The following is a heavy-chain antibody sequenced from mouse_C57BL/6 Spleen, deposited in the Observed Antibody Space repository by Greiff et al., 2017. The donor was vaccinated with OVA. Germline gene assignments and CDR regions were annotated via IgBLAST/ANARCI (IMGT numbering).Heavy chain of an antibody. CDR1: GYTFTSYW. V-gene: IGHV1-59*01. D-gene: IGHD1-1*01. CDR2: IDPSDSYT. CDR3: AVLLSEGFAY. Sequence: QVQLQQPGAELVRPGTSVKLSCKASGYTFTSYWMHWVKQRPGQGLEWIGVIDPSDSYTNYNQQFKGKATLTVDTSSSTAYMQLSSLTSEDSAVYYCAVLLSEGFAYWGQGTLVTVSA. J-gene: IGHJ3*01.